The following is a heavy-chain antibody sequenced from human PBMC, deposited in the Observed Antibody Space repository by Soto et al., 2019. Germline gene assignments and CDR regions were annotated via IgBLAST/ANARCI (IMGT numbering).Heavy chain of an antibody. J-gene: IGHJ3*02. CDR3: ARDSGATKDILTGYPQDDAFDI. D-gene: IGHD3-9*01. V-gene: IGHV1-69*13. CDR2: IIPIFGTA. Sequence: SVKVSCKAAGGTFSRYAISWVRQAPGQGLEWMGGIIPIFGTANYAQKFQGRVTITADESTSTAYMELSSLRSEDTAVYYCARDSGATKDILTGYPQDDAFDIWGQGTMVTVSS. CDR1: GGTFSRYA.